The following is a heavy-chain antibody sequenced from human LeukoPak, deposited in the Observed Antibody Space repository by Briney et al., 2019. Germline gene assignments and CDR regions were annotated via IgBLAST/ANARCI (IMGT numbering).Heavy chain of an antibody. J-gene: IGHJ5*02. CDR1: GGIFSSYA. D-gene: IGHD3-10*01. CDR3: AGMVVRGVIYPSKWFDP. V-gene: IGHV1-69*01. Sequence: GSSVKVSCKASGGIFSSYAISWVRQAPGQGLEWMGGIIPIFGTANYAQKFQGRVTITADESTSTAYMELSSLRSEDTAVYYCAGMVVRGVIYPSKWFDPWGQGTPVTVSS. CDR2: IIPIFGTA.